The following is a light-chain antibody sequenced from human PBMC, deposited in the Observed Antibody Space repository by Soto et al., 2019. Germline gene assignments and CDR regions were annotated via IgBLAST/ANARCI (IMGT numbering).Light chain of an antibody. CDR1: STDVGGYNY. CDR2: EVS. J-gene: IGLJ1*01. Sequence: QSVLTQPASVSGSPGQSITISCTGSSTDVGGYNYVSWYQQHPGKAPKVMIYEVSNRPSGVSNRFSGSKSGNTASLTISGLQAGDEADYYCSSYTSSSTYVFGTGTKVTVL. V-gene: IGLV2-14*01. CDR3: SSYTSSSTYV.